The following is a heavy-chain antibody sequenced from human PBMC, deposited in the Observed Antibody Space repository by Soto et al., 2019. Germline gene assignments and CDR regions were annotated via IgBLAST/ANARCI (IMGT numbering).Heavy chain of an antibody. CDR1: GGSFSGYY. D-gene: IGHD3-10*01. Sequence: PSETLSLTCAVHGGSFSGYYWDWIRQPPGKGLEWIGDINHGGSSNYNPSLKSRAIISVDTSKNQFSLKLTSVTAADTALYYCAVLWFGELDYWGQGTLVTVSS. CDR3: AVLWFGELDY. J-gene: IGHJ4*02. V-gene: IGHV4-34*01. CDR2: INHGGSS.